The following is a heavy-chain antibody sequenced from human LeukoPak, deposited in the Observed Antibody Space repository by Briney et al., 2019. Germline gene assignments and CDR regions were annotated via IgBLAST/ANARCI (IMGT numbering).Heavy chain of an antibody. CDR3: AREVYYGSGSYFSYYFDY. J-gene: IGHJ4*02. Sequence: GGSLRLSCAASGFTFSSYVMSWVRQAPGKGLEWVSLISCSGGSIYYADSVKGRFTISSDNYKNTLYLHMNSLTAEDTTVYYCAREVYYGSGSYFSYYFDYWGQGTLVTV. CDR2: ISCSGGSI. CDR1: GFTFSSYV. V-gene: IGHV3-23*01. D-gene: IGHD3-10*01.